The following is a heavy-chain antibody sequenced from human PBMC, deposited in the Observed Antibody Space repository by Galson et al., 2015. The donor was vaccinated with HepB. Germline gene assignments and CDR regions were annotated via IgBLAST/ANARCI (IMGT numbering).Heavy chain of an antibody. CDR2: INPNSGGT. J-gene: IGHJ3*02. V-gene: IGHV1-2*02. D-gene: IGHD3-10*01. CDR1: GYTFTGYY. Sequence: SCKASGYTFTGYYMHWVRQAPGQGLEWMGWINPNSGGTNYAQKFQGRVTMTRDTSISTAYMELSRLRSDDTAVFYCARPLWFGELYAFDIWGQGTMVTVSS. CDR3: ARPLWFGELYAFDI.